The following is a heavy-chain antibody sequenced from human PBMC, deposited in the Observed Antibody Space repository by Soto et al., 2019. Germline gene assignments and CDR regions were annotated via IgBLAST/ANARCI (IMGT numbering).Heavy chain of an antibody. V-gene: IGHV3-11*06. D-gene: IGHD2-15*01. CDR1: GFTFSDYY. J-gene: IGHJ6*02. CDR2: ISSSSSYT. Sequence: GGSLRLSCAASGFTFSDYYMSWIRQAPGKGLEWVSYISSSSSYTNYADSVKGRFTISRDNAKNSLYLQMNSLRAEDTAVYYCARYWQKRAFYGMDVWGQGTTVTVSS. CDR3: ARYWQKRAFYGMDV.